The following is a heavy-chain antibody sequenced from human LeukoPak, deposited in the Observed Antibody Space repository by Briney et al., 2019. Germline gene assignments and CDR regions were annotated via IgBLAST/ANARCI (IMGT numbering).Heavy chain of an antibody. D-gene: IGHD3-9*01. CDR1: GGSISSSSYY. Sequence: SETLSLTCTVSGGSISSSSYYWGWIRQPPGTGLEWIGSIYYSGSTYYNPSLKSRVTISVDTSKNQFSLKLSSVTAADTAVYYCARVYYDILTGSNWFDPWGQGTLVTVSS. V-gene: IGHV4-39*07. J-gene: IGHJ5*02. CDR2: IYYSGST. CDR3: ARVYYDILTGSNWFDP.